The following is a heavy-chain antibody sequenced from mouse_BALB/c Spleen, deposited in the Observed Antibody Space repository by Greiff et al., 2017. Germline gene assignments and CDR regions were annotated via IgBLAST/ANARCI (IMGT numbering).Heavy chain of an antibody. Sequence: VHVKQSGAELVKPGASVKLSCTASGFNIKDTYMHWVKQRPEQGLEWIGRIDPANGNTKYDPKFQGKATITADTSSNTAYLQLSSLTSEDTAVYYCAPHPTGFAYWGQGTLVTVSA. CDR2: IDPANGNT. V-gene: IGHV14-3*02. D-gene: IGHD3-1*01. CDR1: GFNIKDTY. CDR3: APHPTGFAY. J-gene: IGHJ3*01.